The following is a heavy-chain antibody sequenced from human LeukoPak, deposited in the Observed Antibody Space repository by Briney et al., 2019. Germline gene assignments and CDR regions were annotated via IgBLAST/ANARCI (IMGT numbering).Heavy chain of an antibody. CDR3: ARDDRWLRRNSFDY. D-gene: IGHD5-12*01. CDR1: GFTFSSYS. J-gene: IGHJ4*02. V-gene: IGHV3-21*01. Sequence: GGSLRLSCAASGFTFSSYSMNWVRQAPGKGLEWVSSISSSSSYIYYADSVKGRFTISRDNAKNSLYLQMNSLRAEDTAVYYCARDDRWLRRNSFDYWGQGTLVTVSS. CDR2: ISSSSSYI.